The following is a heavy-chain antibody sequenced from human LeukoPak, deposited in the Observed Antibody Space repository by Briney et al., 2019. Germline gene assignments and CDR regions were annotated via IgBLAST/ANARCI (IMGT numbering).Heavy chain of an antibody. CDR1: GFTFSNAW. CDR3: TTEGVVPGAFDI. CDR2: IKSKTDGGTA. Sequence: AGGSLRLSCAASGFTFSNAWMSWVRQAPGKGLEWVGRIKSKTDGGTADYAAPVKGRFTISRDDSKNTLYLQMNSLKTEDTAVYYCTTEGVVPGAFDIWGQGTMVTVSS. D-gene: IGHD3-3*01. J-gene: IGHJ3*02. V-gene: IGHV3-15*01.